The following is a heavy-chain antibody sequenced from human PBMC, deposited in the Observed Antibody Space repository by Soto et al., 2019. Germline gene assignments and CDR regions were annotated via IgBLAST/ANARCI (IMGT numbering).Heavy chain of an antibody. D-gene: IGHD3-22*01. Sequence: ASVKVSCKASGYIFTNYYMHWVRQAPGQGLEWMGTINAGGGYTTYAQRFQGRLTISRDNAKNTLYLQMNNLRAEDTAVYYCARGDGDHYDGNGYLDRHWGQGTLVTVSS. CDR1: GYIFTNYY. CDR2: INAGGGYT. J-gene: IGHJ4*02. V-gene: IGHV1-46*01. CDR3: ARGDGDHYDGNGYLDRH.